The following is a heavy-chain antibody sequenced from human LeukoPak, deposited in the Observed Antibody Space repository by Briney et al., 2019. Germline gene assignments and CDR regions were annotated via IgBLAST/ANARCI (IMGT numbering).Heavy chain of an antibody. D-gene: IGHD5-18*01. J-gene: IGHJ6*04. CDR3: ASQRRIQLWPDV. Sequence: ASVKVSCKASGYTFTSYGISWVRQAPGQGLEWMGWISAYNGNTNYAQKLQGRVTMTTDTSTSTAYMELRSLRSDDTAVYYCASQRRIQLWPDVWGKGTTVTVSS. CDR2: ISAYNGNT. CDR1: GYTFTSYG. V-gene: IGHV1-18*01.